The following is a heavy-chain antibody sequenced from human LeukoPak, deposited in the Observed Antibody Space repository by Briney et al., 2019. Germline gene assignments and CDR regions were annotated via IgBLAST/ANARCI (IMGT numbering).Heavy chain of an antibody. J-gene: IGHJ4*02. CDR3: ATHVAAATYFDY. D-gene: IGHD6-13*01. CDR1: GGSITTRGYF. CDR2: IYYSGST. Sequence: SETLSLTCTVSGGSITTRGYFWGWIRQPPGKGLAWIGTIYYSGSTRYNPSLKSRVTISVDTSKNQFSLKLSSVTAADTAVYYCATHVAAATYFDYWGQGTLVTVSS. V-gene: IGHV4-39*01.